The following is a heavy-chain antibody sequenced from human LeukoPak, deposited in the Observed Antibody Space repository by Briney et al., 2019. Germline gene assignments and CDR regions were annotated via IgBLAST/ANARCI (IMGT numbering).Heavy chain of an antibody. V-gene: IGHV4-59*01. D-gene: IGHD6-13*01. CDR1: GGSISSYY. J-gene: IGHJ4*02. CDR2: ISYSGST. CDR3: ARDQGSSWFDY. Sequence: PSETLSLTCTVSGGSISSYYWSWIRQPPGKGLEWIGYISYSGSTNYNPSLKSRVTTSVDASKNQFSLRLTSVTAADTAVYYCARDQGSSWFDYWGQGTLVTVSS.